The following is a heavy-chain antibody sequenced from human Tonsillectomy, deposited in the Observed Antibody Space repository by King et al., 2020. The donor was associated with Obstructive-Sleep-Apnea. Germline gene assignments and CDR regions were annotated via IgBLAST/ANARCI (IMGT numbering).Heavy chain of an antibody. CDR2: ISYDGSNK. CDR1: GFTFSAYT. J-gene: IGHJ3*02. V-gene: IGHV3-30*04. Sequence: VQLVESGGGVVQPGRSLRLSCAASGFTFSAYTMHWVRQAPGKGLEWVAVISYDGSNKYLTDSVKGRFTISRDNSKNTLYLQMNSLRVEDTAVYYCAREAPNYDILTGYYRDAFDIWGQGTMVTVSS. CDR3: AREAPNYDILTGYYRDAFDI. D-gene: IGHD3-9*01.